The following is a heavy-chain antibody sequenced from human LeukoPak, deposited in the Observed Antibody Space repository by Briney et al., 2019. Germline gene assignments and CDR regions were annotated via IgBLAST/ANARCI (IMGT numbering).Heavy chain of an antibody. D-gene: IGHD2-2*01. CDR2: IYYSGNT. CDR3: AKGYCSSTSCYMSSWFDP. J-gene: IGHJ5*02. Sequence: PSETLSLTCTVSGGSISSSSYYWGWIRQPPGKGLEWIGSIYYSGNTYYNPSLKSRVTISVDTSKNQFSLKLSSVTAADTAVYYCAKGYCSSTSCYMSSWFDPWGQGTLVTVSS. CDR1: GGSISSSSYY. V-gene: IGHV4-39*01.